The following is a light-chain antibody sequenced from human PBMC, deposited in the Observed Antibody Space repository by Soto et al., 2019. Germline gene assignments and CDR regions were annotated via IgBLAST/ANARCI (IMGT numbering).Light chain of an antibody. CDR1: QSIRND. Sequence: DIQMTQSPSSVSASVGDRVTVTCRAGQSIRNDLAWYQQKPGRAPKRLIYGSSRLQSGVPSRFSGSGSGTEFTLTISSLQPEDFATYYCLQHNVFPRTFGQGTKVDIK. CDR3: LQHNVFPRT. V-gene: IGKV1-17*01. J-gene: IGKJ1*01. CDR2: GSS.